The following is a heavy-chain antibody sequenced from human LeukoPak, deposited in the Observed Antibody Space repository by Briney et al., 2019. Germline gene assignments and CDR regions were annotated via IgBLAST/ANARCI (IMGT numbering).Heavy chain of an antibody. V-gene: IGHV4-4*07. Sequence: SETLSLTCTVSGGSISSYYWSWFRQPAGKGLEWIGRISRSGSTNYNPSLKSRVTISVDTSKNQFFLKLSSVTATDTAVYYCAREAPRPDYWGQGTLVTVSS. CDR1: GGSISSYY. CDR2: ISRSGST. CDR3: AREAPRPDY. J-gene: IGHJ4*02.